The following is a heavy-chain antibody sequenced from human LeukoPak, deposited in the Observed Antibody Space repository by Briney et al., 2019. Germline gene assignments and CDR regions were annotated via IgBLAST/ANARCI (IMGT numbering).Heavy chain of an antibody. CDR2: ISGYNGNR. CDR1: GYTFTTYG. J-gene: IGHJ4*02. D-gene: IGHD1-20*01. CDR3: ARDGRYNLNYADY. V-gene: IGHV1-18*01. Sequence: ASVKVSCKASGYTFTTYGISWVRQAPGQGLEWTGWISGYNGNRNNAQKLQGRVTMTTDTSTSTAYMELRSLRSDDTAVYYCARDGRYNLNYADYWGQGTLVTVSS.